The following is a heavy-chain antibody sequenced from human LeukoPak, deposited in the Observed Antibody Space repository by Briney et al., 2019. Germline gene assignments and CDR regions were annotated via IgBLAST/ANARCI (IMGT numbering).Heavy chain of an antibody. V-gene: IGHV3-66*01. J-gene: IGHJ4*02. D-gene: IGHD6-19*01. CDR3: ATRAVAAPY. Sequence: PGGSLRVYCAASGFTVGNNHMNWVRQAPGKGLEWVSLIYSGGNTQYADSVKGRFIIFRDSSKNTLYLQMNSLRVEDTAVYYCATRAVAAPYWGQGTLVTVSS. CDR1: GFTVGNNH. CDR2: IYSGGNT.